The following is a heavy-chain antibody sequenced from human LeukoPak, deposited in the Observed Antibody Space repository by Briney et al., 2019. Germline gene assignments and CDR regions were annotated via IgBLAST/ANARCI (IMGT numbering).Heavy chain of an antibody. CDR2: INSDGSST. CDR3: ARETGTTVGLDY. Sequence: PGGSLRLSCAASGFTFSSYWMHWVRQAPGKGLVWVSRINSDGSSTSYADSVKGRSTVSRDNAKNTLYLQMNSLRAEDTAVYYCARETGTTVGLDYWGQGTLVTVSS. CDR1: GFTFSSYW. V-gene: IGHV3-74*01. J-gene: IGHJ4*02. D-gene: IGHD1-7*01.